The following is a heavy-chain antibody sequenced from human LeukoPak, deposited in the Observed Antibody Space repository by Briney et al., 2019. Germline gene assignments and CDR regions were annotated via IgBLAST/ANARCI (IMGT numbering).Heavy chain of an antibody. V-gene: IGHV4-59*01. Sequence: KPSETLSLTCTVSGGSISSYYWSWTRQPPGKGLEWIGYIYYSGSTNYNPSLKSRVTISVDTSKNQFSLKLSSVTAADTAVYYCARTTQYYYYMDVWGKGTTVTVSS. J-gene: IGHJ6*03. CDR1: GGSISSYY. CDR2: IYYSGST. CDR3: ARTTQYYYYMDV. D-gene: IGHD1-1*01.